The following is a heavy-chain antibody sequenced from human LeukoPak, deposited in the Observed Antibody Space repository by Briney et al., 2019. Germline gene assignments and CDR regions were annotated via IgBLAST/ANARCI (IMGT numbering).Heavy chain of an antibody. V-gene: IGHV3-23*01. CDR2: INPSGGST. Sequence: GGSLRLSCAASGFTFSSYVMSWVRQAPGKGLEWVSAINPSGGSTYYADSVKGRFTISRDNSKNTLYLQMNSLRPKDTAVYYCAKNSEGYWFDPWGQGTLVTVSS. CDR1: GFTFSSYV. D-gene: IGHD2/OR15-2a*01. J-gene: IGHJ5*02. CDR3: AKNSEGYWFDP.